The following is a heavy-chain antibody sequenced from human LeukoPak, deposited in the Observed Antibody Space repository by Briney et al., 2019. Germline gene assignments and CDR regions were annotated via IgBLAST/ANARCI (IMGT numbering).Heavy chain of an antibody. CDR2: IKEDESEK. CDR3: ARDPELYYFDY. J-gene: IGHJ4*02. V-gene: IGHV3-7*01. D-gene: IGHD1-7*01. CDR1: GFTFSSYW. Sequence: PGGSLRLSCAASGFTFSSYWMSWVRQAPGKGLEWVANIKEDESEKYYVDSVKGRFTISRDNAKNSLYLQMNSLRAEDTAVYYCARDPELYYFDYWGQGTLVTVSS.